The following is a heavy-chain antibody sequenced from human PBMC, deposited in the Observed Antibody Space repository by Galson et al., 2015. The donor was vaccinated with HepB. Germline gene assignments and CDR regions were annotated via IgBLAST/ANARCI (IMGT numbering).Heavy chain of an antibody. CDR3: AKCRSGSYTVDAFDI. CDR2: INPNSGGT. Sequence: SVKVSCKASGYTFTGYYMHWVRQAPGQGLEWMGWINPNSGGTNYAQKFQGWVTMTRDTSISTAYMELSRLRSDDTAVYYCAKCRSGSYTVDAFDIWGRGTMVTVSS. J-gene: IGHJ3*02. D-gene: IGHD1-26*01. CDR1: GYTFTGYY. V-gene: IGHV1-2*04.